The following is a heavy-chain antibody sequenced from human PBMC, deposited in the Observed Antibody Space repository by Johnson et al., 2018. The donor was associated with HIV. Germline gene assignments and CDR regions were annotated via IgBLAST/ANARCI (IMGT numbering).Heavy chain of an antibody. CDR3: ALILTERDAFDI. V-gene: IGHV3-30-3*01. CDR1: GFTFSSYA. D-gene: IGHD3-9*01. J-gene: IGHJ3*02. Sequence: QVQLVESGGGVVQPGRSLRLSCAASGFTFSSYAMHWVRQAPGKGLEWLAVISYDGSNKYYADSVKGRFTISRDNSKNTLYLQMNGLRTEDTAVYYGALILTERDAFDIWGQGTMVTVSS. CDR2: ISYDGSNK.